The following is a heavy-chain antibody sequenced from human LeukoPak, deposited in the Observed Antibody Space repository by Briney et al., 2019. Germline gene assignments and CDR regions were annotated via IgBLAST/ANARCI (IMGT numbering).Heavy chain of an antibody. CDR1: GFTFSSYG. D-gene: IGHD3-10*01. CDR3: AKEISYYYGSGSYHNWFDP. CDR2: IRYDGSNK. V-gene: IGHV3-30*02. Sequence: GGSLRLSCAASGFTFSSYGMHWVRQAPGKGLEWVAFIRYDGSNKYYADSVKGRFTITRDNSKNTLYLQMNSLRAEDTAVYYCAKEISYYYGSGSYHNWFDPWGQGTLVTVSS. J-gene: IGHJ5*02.